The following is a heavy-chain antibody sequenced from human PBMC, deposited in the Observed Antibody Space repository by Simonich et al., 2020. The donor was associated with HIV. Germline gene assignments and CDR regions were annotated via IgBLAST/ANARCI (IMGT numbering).Heavy chain of an antibody. CDR2: INQSDST. Sequence: QVQLQQWGAGLLKPSETLSLTCAVYGGSFSGYYWSWIRQPPGKGLEWIGEINQSDSTNYNPSLKSRVTISVDTSNNQFSLKLSSVTAADTAVYYCARRHPTTVTTPYFDYWGQGTLVTVSS. CDR1: GGSFSGYY. V-gene: IGHV4-34*01. D-gene: IGHD4-17*01. CDR3: ARRHPTTVTTPYFDY. J-gene: IGHJ4*02.